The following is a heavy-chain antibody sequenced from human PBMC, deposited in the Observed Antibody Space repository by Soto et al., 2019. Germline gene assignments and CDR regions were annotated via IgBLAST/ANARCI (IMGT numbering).Heavy chain of an antibody. J-gene: IGHJ4*02. CDR2: ISGSGGST. CDR3: AKGPFLANRAHFDFY. Sequence: EVQLLESGGGLVQPGGSLRLSCAASGFTFSSYAMSWVRQAPGKGLEWVSAISGSGGSTYYADSVKGRFTISRDNSNITLYLQMNSLRAKDTAVYYCAKGPFLANRAHFDFYWGQGTLVTVSS. CDR1: GFTFSSYA. V-gene: IGHV3-23*01. D-gene: IGHD3-9*01.